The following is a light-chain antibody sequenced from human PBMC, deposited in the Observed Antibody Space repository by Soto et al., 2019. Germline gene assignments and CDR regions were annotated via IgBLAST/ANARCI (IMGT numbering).Light chain of an antibody. CDR1: QSVSSSY. J-gene: IGKJ2*01. CDR3: QQYGSSRRT. CDR2: GAS. Sequence: EIVLTQSPGTLSLSPGERATLSCRASQSVSSSYLAWYQQKPGQAPRLLIYGASSRATCIPERFSGSGSGTDFTLIISRLEPEDFAVYYCQQYGSSRRTFGQGTKLEIK. V-gene: IGKV3-20*01.